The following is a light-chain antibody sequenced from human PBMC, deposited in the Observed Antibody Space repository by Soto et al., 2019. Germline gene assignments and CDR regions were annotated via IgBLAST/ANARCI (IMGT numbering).Light chain of an antibody. Sequence: DIQMTQSPPTLSASVGDRVIITCRASQRMSAWLAWYQQKPGKAPTLLIYDASSLENGVPSRFSGSGSGTDFTLTISSLQPNDYATYYCQQYDTYPWTFGQGTQVEIK. CDR2: DAS. V-gene: IGKV1-5*01. J-gene: IGKJ1*01. CDR1: QRMSAW. CDR3: QQYDTYPWT.